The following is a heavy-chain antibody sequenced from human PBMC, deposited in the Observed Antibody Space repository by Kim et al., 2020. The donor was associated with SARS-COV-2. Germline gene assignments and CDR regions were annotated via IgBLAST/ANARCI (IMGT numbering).Heavy chain of an antibody. Sequence: DSVKGRFTISRDNAKNSLYLQMNSLRAEDTAVYYCARDGGLYYYYYGMDVWGQGTTVTVSS. V-gene: IGHV3-21*01. J-gene: IGHJ6*02. CDR3: ARDGGLYYYYYGMDV. D-gene: IGHD6-25*01.